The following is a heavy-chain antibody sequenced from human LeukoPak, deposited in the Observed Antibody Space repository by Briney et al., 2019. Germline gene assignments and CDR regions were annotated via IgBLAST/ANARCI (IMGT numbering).Heavy chain of an antibody. D-gene: IGHD3-22*01. CDR3: AKGFDSSGYCCEYYFDY. CDR1: GFTFSSYG. Sequence: PGGSLRLSCAASGFTFSSYGMHWVRQAPGKGLEWVAFIRYDGSNKYYADSVKGRFTISRDNSKNTLYLQMNSLRAEDTAVYYCAKGFDSSGYCCEYYFDYWGQGTLVTVSS. CDR2: IRYDGSNK. J-gene: IGHJ4*02. V-gene: IGHV3-30*02.